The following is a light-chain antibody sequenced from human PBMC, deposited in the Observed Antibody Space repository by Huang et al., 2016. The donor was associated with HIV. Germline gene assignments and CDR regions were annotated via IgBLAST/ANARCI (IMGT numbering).Light chain of an antibody. CDR2: GAS. CDR3: QQYGSSPLT. CDR1: QSVRDY. V-gene: IGKV3-20*01. Sequence: EIVLTQPPGTLSLSPGGRATLSCRASQSVRDYLGWNQQKPGQTTRLLFYGASTRATGIPDRFSGSGSGTDFTLTISRLEPEDFAVYYCQQYGSSPLTFGAGTKVEIK. J-gene: IGKJ4*01.